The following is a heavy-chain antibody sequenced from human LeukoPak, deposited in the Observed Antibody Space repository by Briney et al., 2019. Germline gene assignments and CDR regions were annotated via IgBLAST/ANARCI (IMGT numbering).Heavy chain of an antibody. Sequence: PGRSLRLSCTASGFTFSGYGMHWVRQAPGVGLEWVAIISYDGSNTFYGDSVKGRFTISRDNSKKTLYLQMNSLRTEDTAVYYCARDQTAVTGVWGTIDYWGQGTLVTVSS. CDR2: ISYDGSNT. CDR3: ARDQTAVTGVWGTIDY. J-gene: IGHJ4*02. V-gene: IGHV3-30*03. D-gene: IGHD2-8*02. CDR1: GFTFSGYG.